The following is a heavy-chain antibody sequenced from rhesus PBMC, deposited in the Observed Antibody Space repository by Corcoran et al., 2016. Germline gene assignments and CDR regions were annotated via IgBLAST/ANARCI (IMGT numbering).Heavy chain of an antibody. Sequence: QVQLQESGPGLVKPSETLSLTCAVSGGSFRGYYCGRIPAPPGKGLEWMGYFSGSSGNTDYSPSLKSRVTISTDTSKNQFSLKLSSVTAADTAVYYCARGVYEIHYWGQGVLVTVSS. V-gene: IGHV4-165*01. D-gene: IGHD3-40*01. CDR1: GGSFRGYY. CDR3: ARGVYEIHY. J-gene: IGHJ4*01. CDR2: FSGSSGNT.